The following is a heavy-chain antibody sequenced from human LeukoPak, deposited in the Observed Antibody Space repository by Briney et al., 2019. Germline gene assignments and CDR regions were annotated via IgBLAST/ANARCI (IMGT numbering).Heavy chain of an antibody. Sequence: GGSLRLSCAASGFTFSYYTMIWVRQAPGRGLEWVANIKQDGSEKYYVDSVKGRFTISRDNAKNSLYLQMNSLRAEDTAVYYCARDQRYCSSSSCPWEPFDYWGQGTLVTVSS. CDR2: IKQDGSEK. V-gene: IGHV3-7*03. D-gene: IGHD2-2*01. CDR1: GFTFSYYT. CDR3: ARDQRYCSSSSCPWEPFDY. J-gene: IGHJ4*02.